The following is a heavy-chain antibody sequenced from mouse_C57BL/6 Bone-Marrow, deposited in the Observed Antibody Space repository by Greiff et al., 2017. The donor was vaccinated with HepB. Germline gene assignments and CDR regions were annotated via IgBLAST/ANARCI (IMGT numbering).Heavy chain of an antibody. CDR2: GQGLEWSG. J-gene: IGHJ3*01. V-gene: IGHV1-87*01. D-gene: IGHD1-1*01. CDR3: SEDSAVYYCASSPYSNGSSPAWFAY. CDR1: YTFSRRVH. Sequence: QVQLQQSGPELARPWASVKISCQAFYTFSRRVHFAIRDTNYWMQWVKQRPGQGLEWSGAIYPGNGDTSYNQKFKGKATLTADKSSSTAYMQLSSLTSEDSAVYYCASSPYSNGSSPAWFAYWGQGTLVTVSA.